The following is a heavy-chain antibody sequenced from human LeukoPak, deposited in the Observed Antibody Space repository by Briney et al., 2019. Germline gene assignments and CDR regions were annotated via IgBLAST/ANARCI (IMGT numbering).Heavy chain of an antibody. CDR1: GFSFSNSA. J-gene: IGHJ4*02. Sequence: GGSLRLSCTASGFSFSNSAMTWVRQAPGKGLEWVSSIGGGGSSYHAGSVKGRFTISRDNSKNTVYLQMDNLRAEDTAIFYCVKGVTMVRGSREFDYWGQGTWSPSPQ. CDR2: IGGGGSS. V-gene: IGHV3-23*01. D-gene: IGHD3-10*01. CDR3: VKGVTMVRGSREFDY.